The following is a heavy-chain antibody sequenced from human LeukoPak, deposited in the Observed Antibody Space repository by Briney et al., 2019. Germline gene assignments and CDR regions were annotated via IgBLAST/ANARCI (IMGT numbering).Heavy chain of an antibody. J-gene: IGHJ4*02. V-gene: IGHV3-7*01. CDR2: IDPDGNDK. CDR3: AREVAVGIGAYIY. CDR1: GFTFGSYY. D-gene: IGHD6-13*01. Sequence: GGSLRLSCVASGFTFGSYYMSWVRQAPGKGLEWVAHIDPDGNDKYYVDSVKGRFTIYRDTGKNYIYLQGNSLRAEDTAVYYCAREVAVGIGAYIYWGRGTLVTVSS.